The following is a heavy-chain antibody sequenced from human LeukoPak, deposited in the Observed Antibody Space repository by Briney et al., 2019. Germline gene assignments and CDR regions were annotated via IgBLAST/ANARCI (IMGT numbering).Heavy chain of an antibody. CDR1: GYSFTNYW. CDR3: GRQGYSSSSPLLD. CDR2: IYPGDSDA. V-gene: IGHV5-51*01. Sequence: GESLKISCKASGYSFTNYWIAWVRQMPGRGLEWMGIIYPGDSDARYSPSFQGQVTISADKSISTAYLQWSTLKASDTAMYYCGRQGYSSSSPLLDWGQGTLVTVSS. J-gene: IGHJ4*02. D-gene: IGHD6-6*01.